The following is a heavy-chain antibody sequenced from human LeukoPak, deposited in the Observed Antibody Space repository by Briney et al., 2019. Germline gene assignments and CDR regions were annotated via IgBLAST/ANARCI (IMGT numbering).Heavy chain of an antibody. CDR3: ARDRDSSGLFGGADL. D-gene: IGHD6-19*01. J-gene: IGHJ4*02. V-gene: IGHV3-21*05. Sequence: GGALRLCCSASGFSFSFSQMNSVRQAPGKGLEWVSYISSTNGHTYYADSVNGRFTISRDPAKHSLYVQLNSWRVEDTAIYFCARDRDSSGLFGGADLWGQGVLVTVSA. CDR2: ISSTNGHT. CDR1: GFSFSFSQ.